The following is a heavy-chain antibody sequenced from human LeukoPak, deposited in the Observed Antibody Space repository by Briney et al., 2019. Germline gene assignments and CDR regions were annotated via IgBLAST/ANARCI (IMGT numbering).Heavy chain of an antibody. CDR2: IRFDRSNR. CDR3: AKEGTASKPSDLDY. V-gene: IGHV3-30*02. D-gene: IGHD1/OR15-1a*01. Sequence: GGSLRLSCAASGFTFSDYGMHWVRQAPGKGLEWVAFIRFDRSNRYYADSVKGRFTISRDSSKNTLSLQMNSLRAEDTAVYYCAKEGTASKPSDLDYWGQGTLVTVSS. J-gene: IGHJ4*02. CDR1: GFTFSDYG.